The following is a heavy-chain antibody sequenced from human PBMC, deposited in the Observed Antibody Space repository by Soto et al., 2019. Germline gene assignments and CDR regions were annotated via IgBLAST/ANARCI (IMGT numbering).Heavy chain of an antibody. J-gene: IGHJ4*02. CDR3: ARSGYSSGRSSELRLSDY. V-gene: IGHV3-30-3*01. CDR2: ISYDGSNK. CDR1: GFTFSSYA. Sequence: QVQLVESGGGVVQPGRSLRLSCAASGFTFSSYAMHWVRQAPGKGLEWVAVISYDGSNKYYADSVKGRFTISRDNSKNTLYLQMNSLRAEDTAVYYCARSGYSSGRSSELRLSDYWGQGTLVTVSS. D-gene: IGHD6-19*01.